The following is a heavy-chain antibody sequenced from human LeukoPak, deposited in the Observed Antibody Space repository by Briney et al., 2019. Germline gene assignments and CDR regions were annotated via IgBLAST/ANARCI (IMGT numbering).Heavy chain of an antibody. V-gene: IGHV4-31*03. CDR2: IYYSGTT. CDR3: YGSGF. CDR1: GASITSGAYY. D-gene: IGHD4-17*01. Sequence: PSQTLSLTCTVSGASITSGAYYWSWLRQHPGKGLEWIGYIYYSGTTYYNPSLKSRVTISVDTSKNQFSLKLSSVTAADTAVYYCYGSGFWGQGTLVTVSS. J-gene: IGHJ4*02.